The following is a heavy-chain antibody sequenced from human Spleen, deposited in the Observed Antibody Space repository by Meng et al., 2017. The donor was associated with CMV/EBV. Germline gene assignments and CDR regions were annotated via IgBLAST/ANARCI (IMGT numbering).Heavy chain of an antibody. J-gene: IGHJ5*02. CDR3: ASLDLSRGGYYDSSQENWFDP. D-gene: IGHD3-22*01. Sequence: ASVKVSCKVSAHTRTELSMQWVRQAPGKGPEWMGGIDPENGVIVYAQKFQGRVTLTEDTSTHTAYIDLSSLTSDDTAVYYWASLDLSRGGYYDSSQENWFDPWGQGTLVTVSS. CDR1: AHTRTELS. V-gene: IGHV1-24*01. CDR2: IDPENGVI.